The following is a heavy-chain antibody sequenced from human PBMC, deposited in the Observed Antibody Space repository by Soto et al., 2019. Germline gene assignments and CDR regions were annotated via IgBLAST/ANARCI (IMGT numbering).Heavy chain of an antibody. J-gene: IGHJ4*02. Sequence: ASVKVSCKASGYTFTSYYMHWVRQAPGQGLEWMGIINPSGGSTSYAQKFQGRVTMTRDTSTSTVYMELSSLRSEDTAVYYCARELPYDYVWGSYRPPPFDYWGQGTLVTVPQ. D-gene: IGHD3-16*02. CDR3: ARELPYDYVWGSYRPPPFDY. CDR2: INPSGGST. CDR1: GYTFTSYY. V-gene: IGHV1-46*01.